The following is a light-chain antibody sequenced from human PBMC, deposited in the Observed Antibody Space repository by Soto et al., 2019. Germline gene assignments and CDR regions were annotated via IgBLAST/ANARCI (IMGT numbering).Light chain of an antibody. J-gene: IGLJ1*01. Sequence: QAVVTQPASVSGSPGQSITISCSGTSSDVGAYNFVSWYQHHPGRAPQLIIYEVTIRPSGVSNRFSGSKSGNSASLTISGLQAEDEADYYCTSYATTNTPYVFGSGTKVTVL. CDR1: SSDVGAYNF. CDR3: TSYATTNTPYV. CDR2: EVT. V-gene: IGLV2-14*01.